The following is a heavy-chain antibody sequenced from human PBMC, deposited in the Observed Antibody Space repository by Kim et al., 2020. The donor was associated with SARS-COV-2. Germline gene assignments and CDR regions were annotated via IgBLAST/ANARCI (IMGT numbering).Heavy chain of an antibody. J-gene: IGHJ4*02. D-gene: IGHD3-3*01. CDR1: GGFVSSGSYF. CDR2: IYYSGST. CDR3: ARAPNDFWSGYPYYFYY. Sequence: SETLSLTCTVSGGFVSSGSYFWGWIRQPPGKGLEWIGYIYYSGSTNYNPSLKSRVTMSLDTSENQFSLKVRSVTAADTAVYYCARAPNDFWSGYPYYFYYWGQGTLVTVSS. V-gene: IGHV4-61*01.